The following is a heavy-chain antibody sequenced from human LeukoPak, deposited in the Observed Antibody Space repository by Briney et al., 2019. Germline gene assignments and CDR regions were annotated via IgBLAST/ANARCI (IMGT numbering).Heavy chain of an antibody. CDR2: ISGDGATT. CDR1: GFTFDEYA. V-gene: IGHV3-43*02. J-gene: IGHJ3*02. Sequence: PGRSLRLSCAASGFTFDEYAMHWVGQAPGKGLEWVSLISGDGATTYYAPSVKGRVTVSRDNNKNSLFLQMNNLRTEDSALYYCAKDLSMVFDAFNIWGQGTLVTVSS. D-gene: IGHD4/OR15-4a*01. CDR3: AKDLSMVFDAFNI.